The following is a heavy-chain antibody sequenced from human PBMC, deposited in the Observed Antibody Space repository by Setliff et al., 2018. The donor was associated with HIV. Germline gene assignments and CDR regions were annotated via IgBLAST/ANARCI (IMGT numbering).Heavy chain of an antibody. CDR1: GYTFSRYA. V-gene: IGHV1-3*01. Sequence: ASVKVSCKASGYTFSRYAMHWVRQAPGQRLEWMGWINAGNGNTKYSQKFQGRVTMTRNTSISTAYMELSSLRSEGTAVYYCARAPYYYGSGSYDYYFDYWGQGTLVTVSS. J-gene: IGHJ4*02. CDR3: ARAPYYYGSGSYDYYFDY. D-gene: IGHD3-10*01. CDR2: INAGNGNT.